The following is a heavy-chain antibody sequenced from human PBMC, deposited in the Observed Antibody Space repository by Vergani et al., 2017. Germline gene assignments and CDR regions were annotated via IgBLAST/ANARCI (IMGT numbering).Heavy chain of an antibody. J-gene: IGHJ6*03. CDR3: ARVYCRGMXCAGTDYFYHIDV. V-gene: IGHV5-51*03. CDR1: GYSFSRNW. Sequence: EVQLEQSGAAVKKPGESLEISCKGSGYSFSRNWIAWVRERPGQGLEWMGMIYPGNSETRNNPSFRGQVTMSVDKSISTAYLQWSSLKASDSAMYYCARVYCRGMXCAGTDYFYHIDVWGKGTTVNVS. CDR2: IYPGNSET. D-gene: IGHD3/OR15-3a*01.